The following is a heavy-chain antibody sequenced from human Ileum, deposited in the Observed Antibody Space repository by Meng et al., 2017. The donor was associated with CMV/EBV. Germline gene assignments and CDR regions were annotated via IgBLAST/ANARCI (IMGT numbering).Heavy chain of an antibody. J-gene: IGHJ4*02. CDR2: IYWNDDK. V-gene: IGHV2-5*01. CDR3: AHRTTVTSVDY. CDR1: GFSLSTCGVV. Sequence: CPFSGFSLSTCGVVVGWVRQPPGKALEWLGFIYWNDDKRYSPSLKSRLTITMDTSKNQVVLIMTNMDPVDTATYYCAHRTTVTSVDYWGQGTLVTVSS. D-gene: IGHD4-11*01.